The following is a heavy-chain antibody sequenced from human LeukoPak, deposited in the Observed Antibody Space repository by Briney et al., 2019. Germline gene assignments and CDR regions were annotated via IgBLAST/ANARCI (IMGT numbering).Heavy chain of an antibody. CDR3: ARESGPSRSTYDASDI. V-gene: IGHV3-21*01. J-gene: IGHJ3*02. D-gene: IGHD1-1*01. CDR2: ISSSSSYI. CDR1: GFTFSSYS. Sequence: GGSLRLSCAASGFTFSSYSMNWVRQAPGKGLEWVSSISSSSSYIYYADSVKGRFTISRDNAKNSLYLQMNSLRAEDTAVYYCARESGPSRSTYDASDIWGHGTMVTVSS.